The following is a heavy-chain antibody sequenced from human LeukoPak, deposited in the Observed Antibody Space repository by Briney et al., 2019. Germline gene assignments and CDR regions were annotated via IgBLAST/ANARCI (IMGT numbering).Heavy chain of an antibody. Sequence: GGSLRLSCAASGFTFSSFGMHWVRQAPGKGLEWVAVISYDGSNKYYADSAKGRFTISRDNSKNTLYLQMNSLRAEDTAVYLCAKEGWLTFDYWGQGTLVTVSS. CDR1: GFTFSSFG. J-gene: IGHJ4*02. CDR3: AKEGWLTFDY. V-gene: IGHV3-30*18. D-gene: IGHD5-24*01. CDR2: ISYDGSNK.